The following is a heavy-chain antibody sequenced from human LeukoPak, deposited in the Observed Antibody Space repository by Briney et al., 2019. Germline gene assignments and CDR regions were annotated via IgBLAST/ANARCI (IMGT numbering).Heavy chain of an antibody. D-gene: IGHD5-18*01. Sequence: GGSLRLSCAASGFTFSSYGMHWVRQAPGKGLAWVANIKQDGSEKYYVDSVKGRFTISRDNARNSLYLQMNNLRAEDTAVYYCAREKGYVFDYWGQGTLVTVSS. V-gene: IGHV3-7*01. CDR3: AREKGYVFDY. J-gene: IGHJ4*02. CDR2: IKQDGSEK. CDR1: GFTFSSYG.